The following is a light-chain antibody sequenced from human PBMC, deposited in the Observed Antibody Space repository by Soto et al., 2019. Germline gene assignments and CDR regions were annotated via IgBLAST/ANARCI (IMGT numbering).Light chain of an antibody. CDR3: QQYAKAPLT. CDR1: QSVSSY. V-gene: IGKV3-20*01. J-gene: IGKJ1*01. Sequence: EIVFTQSPGTLSLSPGERATLSCRASQSVSSYLAWYQQKPGQAPRLLIYGASARATGIADRFSGSGSGTDFTLSISRLETEDFAVYYCQQYAKAPLTVGQGTKGDIK. CDR2: GAS.